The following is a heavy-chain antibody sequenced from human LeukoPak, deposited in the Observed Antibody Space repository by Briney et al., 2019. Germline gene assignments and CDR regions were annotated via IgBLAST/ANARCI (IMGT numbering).Heavy chain of an antibody. CDR1: GGSFSDYY. CDR2: INHSGST. Sequence: SETLSLTCAVYGGSFSDYYWSWIRQPPGKGLEWIGEINHSGSTNYNPSLKSRGTISVDTSKNQFSLNLTSVTAADTAVYYCARGLWAAAGTAPDWGQGTLVTVSS. V-gene: IGHV4-34*01. J-gene: IGHJ4*02. CDR3: ARGLWAAAGTAPD. D-gene: IGHD6-13*01.